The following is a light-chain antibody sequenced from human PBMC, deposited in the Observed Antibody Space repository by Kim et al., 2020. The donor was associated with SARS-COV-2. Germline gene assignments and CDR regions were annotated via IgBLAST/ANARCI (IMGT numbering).Light chain of an antibody. V-gene: IGKV3-11*01. J-gene: IGKJ4*01. CDR2: DTS. Sequence: LSPGERATVSCRTSQGVGTYLTWYQQKPGQAPRLLIYDTSNRATGIPARFSGSGSGTDFTLTISSLEPEDFAVYYCQRRSGWPLTFGGGTKVDIK. CDR1: QGVGTY. CDR3: QRRSGWPLT.